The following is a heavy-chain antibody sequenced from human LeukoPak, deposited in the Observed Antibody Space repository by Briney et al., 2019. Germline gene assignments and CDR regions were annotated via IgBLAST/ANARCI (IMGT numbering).Heavy chain of an antibody. CDR3: TRDPSPGEDYYYYMDV. J-gene: IGHJ6*03. CDR1: GGSISSSSYY. V-gene: IGHV4-39*02. CDR2: IYYSGST. Sequence: SETLSLTCTVSGGSISSSSYYWGWIRQPPGQGLEWIGSIYYSGSTYYNPSLKSPVTISVDTSKNQFSLQLNSVTPEDTAVYYCTRDPSPGEDYYYYMDVWGKGTTVTVSS. D-gene: IGHD3-10*01.